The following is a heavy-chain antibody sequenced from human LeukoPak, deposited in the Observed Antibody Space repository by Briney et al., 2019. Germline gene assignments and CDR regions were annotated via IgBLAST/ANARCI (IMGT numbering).Heavy chain of an antibody. D-gene: IGHD6-13*01. CDR1: GGSISSYY. CDR2: IYYSGST. Sequence: SETLSLTCTVSGGSISSYYWSWIRQPPGKGLEWIGYIYYSGSTNYNPSLKSRVTISVDTSKNQFSLKLSSVTAADTAVYYCARSPPIAAAGDNWFDPWGQGTLVTVSS. J-gene: IGHJ5*02. V-gene: IGHV4-59*08. CDR3: ARSPPIAAAGDNWFDP.